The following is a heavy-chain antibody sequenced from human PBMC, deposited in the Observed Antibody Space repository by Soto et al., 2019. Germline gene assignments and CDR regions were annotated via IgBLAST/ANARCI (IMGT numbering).Heavy chain of an antibody. CDR1: GFTFTSSA. D-gene: IGHD2-8*01. Sequence: SVKVSCKASGFTFTSSAVQWVRQARGQRLEWIGWIVVGSGNTNYAQKFQERVTITRDMSTSTAYMELSSLRSEDTAVYYCAPFLHPACTNGVCYTGYYFDYWG. J-gene: IGHJ4*01. CDR3: APFLHPACTNGVCYTGYYFDY. V-gene: IGHV1-58*01. CDR2: IVVGSGNT.